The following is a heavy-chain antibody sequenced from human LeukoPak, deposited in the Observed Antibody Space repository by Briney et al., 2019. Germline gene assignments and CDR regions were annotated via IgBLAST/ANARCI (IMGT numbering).Heavy chain of an antibody. V-gene: IGHV4-4*07. CDR3: ARSIPAAMTGYYYYYMDV. Sequence: KPSETLSLTCTVSGGSISSYYWSWIRQPAGKGLEWIGRIYTSGSTNYNPSLKSRVTMSVDTSKNQFSLKLSSVTAADTAVYYCARSIPAAMTGYYYYYMDVWGKGTTVTVSS. CDR2: IYTSGST. D-gene: IGHD2-2*01. CDR1: GGSISSYY. J-gene: IGHJ6*03.